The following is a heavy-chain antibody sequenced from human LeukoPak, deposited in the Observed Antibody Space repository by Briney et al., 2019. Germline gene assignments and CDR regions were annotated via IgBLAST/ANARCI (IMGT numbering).Heavy chain of an antibody. CDR2: INRSGST. V-gene: IGHV4-34*01. Sequence: SETLSLTCTVSGGSISGYYWSWIRQPPGKGLEWIGEINRSGSTNYNPSLKSRVTISVDTSKNQFSLKLSSVTAADTAVYYCARVVSDYYGSGKSTTYYFDYWGQGTLVTVSS. CDR3: ARVVSDYYGSGKSTTYYFDY. D-gene: IGHD3-10*01. CDR1: GGSISGYY. J-gene: IGHJ4*02.